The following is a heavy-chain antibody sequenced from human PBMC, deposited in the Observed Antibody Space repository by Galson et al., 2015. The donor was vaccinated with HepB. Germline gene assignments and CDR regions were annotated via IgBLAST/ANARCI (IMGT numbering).Heavy chain of an antibody. CDR3: ARYSGYSSGWYRNWFDP. CDR1: GFTFSSYS. J-gene: IGHJ5*02. CDR2: ISSSSSYI. V-gene: IGHV3-21*01. D-gene: IGHD6-19*01. Sequence: SLRLSCAASGFTFSSYSMNWVRQAPGKGLEWVSSISSSSSYIYYADSVKGRFTISKDNAKNSLYLQMNSLRAEDTAVYYCARYSGYSSGWYRNWFDPWGQGTLVTVSS.